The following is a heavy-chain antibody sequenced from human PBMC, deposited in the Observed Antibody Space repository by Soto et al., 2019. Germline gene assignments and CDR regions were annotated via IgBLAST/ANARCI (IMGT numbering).Heavy chain of an antibody. Sequence: EVQLLESGGGLVQPGGSLKLSCAASGFTFSSYAMGWVRQAPGKGLEWVSAISGSGGSTYYADSVKGRFTISRDNSKNTLYLQMNSLRAEDTAVYYCAKDRRVRGLGHFDPWGQGTLVTVSS. CDR1: GFTFSSYA. V-gene: IGHV3-23*01. CDR2: ISGSGGST. CDR3: AKDRRVRGLGHFDP. D-gene: IGHD3-10*01. J-gene: IGHJ5*02.